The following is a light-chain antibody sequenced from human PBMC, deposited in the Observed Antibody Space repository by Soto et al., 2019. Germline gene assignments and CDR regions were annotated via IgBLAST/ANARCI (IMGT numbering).Light chain of an antibody. CDR2: GAS. J-gene: IGKJ2*01. V-gene: IGKV3-15*01. CDR1: QSVSNN. CDR3: QQYDNWPYT. Sequence: EIVMTHSPATLSVSPGERATLSCRASQSVSNNLSWYQQKPGQAPRLLIYGASTRATAIRARFCGSGSGTEFNLTSSRLHYEEFEVDFFQQYDNWPYTLGQGTKLEIK.